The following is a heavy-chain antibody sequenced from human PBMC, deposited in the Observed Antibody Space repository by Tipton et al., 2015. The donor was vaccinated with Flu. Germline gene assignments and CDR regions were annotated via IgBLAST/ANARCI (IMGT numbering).Heavy chain of an antibody. V-gene: IGHV4-39*07. D-gene: IGHD3-22*01. Sequence: LRLSCTVSGGSISSSSYYWGWIRRPPGKGLEWIGSIYYSGSTYYNPSLKSRVTISVDTSKNQFSLKLSSVTAADTAVYYCARLRANYYDSSGYSDYWGQGTLVTVSS. J-gene: IGHJ4*02. CDR1: GGSISSSSYY. CDR2: IYYSGST. CDR3: ARLRANYYDSSGYSDY.